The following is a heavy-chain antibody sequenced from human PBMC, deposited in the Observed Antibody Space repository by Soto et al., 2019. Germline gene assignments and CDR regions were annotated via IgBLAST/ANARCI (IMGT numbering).Heavy chain of an antibody. V-gene: IGHV3-73*01. CDR3: VLEGGRRTGCYSLGL. CDR2: IRSDSASSAI. Sequence: EAQLVQSGGGLVQPGGSLQLSCAASGFTFGGSPVHWVRQASGKGLEWVGRIRSDSASSAIAYAASVRGRFTLSRDDSKSRAYLQVNGLEVEDTALYFGVLEGGRRTGCYSLGLWGQGTLVTGSP. D-gene: IGHD2-2*01. CDR1: GFTFGGSP. J-gene: IGHJ4*02.